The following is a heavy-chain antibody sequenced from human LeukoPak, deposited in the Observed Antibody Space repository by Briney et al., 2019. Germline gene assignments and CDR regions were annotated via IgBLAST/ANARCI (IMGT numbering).Heavy chain of an antibody. V-gene: IGHV1-2*02. CDR1: GYSFTDYY. D-gene: IGHD3-16*01. J-gene: IGHJ4*02. CDR3: ARADRLHGGPYLIGP. Sequence: HRASVKVSCKTSGYSFTDYYMHWVRRAPGQGLEWMGWINPNSGGTSSAQKFQGRVTMTRDTSITTVYMEVNWLTSDDTAMYYCARADRLHGGPYLIGPRGQGTLVTVSS. CDR2: INPNSGGT.